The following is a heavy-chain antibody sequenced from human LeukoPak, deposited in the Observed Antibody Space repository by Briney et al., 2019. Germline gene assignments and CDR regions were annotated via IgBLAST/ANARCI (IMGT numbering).Heavy chain of an antibody. V-gene: IGHV4-59*08. J-gene: IGHJ4*02. CDR2: VYYSGST. CDR1: GGSISSNF. CDR3: ARIDRAVAGTIDY. D-gene: IGHD6-19*01. Sequence: SKTLSLTCTVPGGSISSNFWSWIRKPPGKGLEWIGYVYYSGSTNYHPSLKSRVTMSVDTSKHQFSLKLSSVTAADTAVYYCARIDRAVAGTIDYWGQGTLVTVSS.